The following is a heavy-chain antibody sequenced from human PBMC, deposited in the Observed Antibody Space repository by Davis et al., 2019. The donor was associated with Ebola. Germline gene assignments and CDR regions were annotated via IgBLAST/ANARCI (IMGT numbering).Heavy chain of an antibody. J-gene: IGHJ4*02. V-gene: IGHV4-34*01. Sequence: PGGSLRLSCAVYGGSFSGYCWTWIRQPPGKGLEWIGEINHTGSTNYNPSLKSRVTMSFDTSKNQFSLKVSSVTAADTSVYYCARRVAPGGMANWGQGTLVTVSS. CDR2: INHTGST. CDR1: GGSFSGYC. D-gene: IGHD6-13*01. CDR3: ARRVAPGGMAN.